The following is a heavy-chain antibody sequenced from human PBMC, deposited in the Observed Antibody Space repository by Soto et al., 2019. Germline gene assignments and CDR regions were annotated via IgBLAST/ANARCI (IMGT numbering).Heavy chain of an antibody. CDR1: GFTFSTYG. CDR2: ISYDGTNK. D-gene: IGHD4-17*01. J-gene: IGHJ6*02. V-gene: IGHV3-30*18. CDR3: AKDLQSYGDYDYYCYGMNV. Sequence: QVQLVESGGGEVQPGRSLTISCAASGFTFSTYGRHGVRQTPGTGLERVAVISYDGTNKFYSDSVKGGFTISRDNFKNQLALQMNSLRADDTAVYSCAKDLQSYGDYDYYCYGMNVWGLGTRVTVSS.